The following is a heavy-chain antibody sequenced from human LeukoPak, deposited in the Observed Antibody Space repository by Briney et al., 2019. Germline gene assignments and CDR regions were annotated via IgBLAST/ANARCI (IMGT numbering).Heavy chain of an antibody. CDR3: ARDRWYYDSSGYGDFDY. Sequence: VASVKVSCKASGYTFTSYGISWVRQAPGQGLEWMGWISAYNGNTNYAQKLQGRVTMTTDTSTSTAYMELRSLRSDDTAVYYCARDRWYYDSSGYGDFDYWGQGTLVTVSS. D-gene: IGHD3-22*01. CDR2: ISAYNGNT. J-gene: IGHJ4*02. V-gene: IGHV1-18*01. CDR1: GYTFTSYG.